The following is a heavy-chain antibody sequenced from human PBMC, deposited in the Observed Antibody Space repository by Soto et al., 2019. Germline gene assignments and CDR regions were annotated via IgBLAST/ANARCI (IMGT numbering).Heavy chain of an antibody. V-gene: IGHV3-33*01. D-gene: IGHD4-17*01. J-gene: IGHJ4*02. Sequence: QVQLVESGGGVVQPGRSLRLSCAAVEFTFSNYGEQWVRQAPGKGLEWVAVTWYEGSNKYYADSVKGRFTISRDNSKNTLYLQMNSLRPEDTAVYYCARDLADYGDYVQYYFDYWGQGTLVTVSS. CDR2: TWYEGSNK. CDR3: ARDLADYGDYVQYYFDY. CDR1: EFTFSNYG.